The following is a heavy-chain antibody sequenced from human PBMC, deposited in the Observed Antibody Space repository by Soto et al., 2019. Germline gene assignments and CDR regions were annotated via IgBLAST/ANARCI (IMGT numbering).Heavy chain of an antibody. CDR3: ARXPKTSGGQHWAFNYFDS. D-gene: IGHD7-27*01. J-gene: IGHJ4*02. CDR2: ISYDGTNK. Sequence: TGGSLRLSCAASGFSFSISPMHWVRQAPGKGPEWVALISYDGTNKFYADSVKGRFTISRDNSKSTLYLQVDSLRPEDAAVYYCARXPKTSGGQHWAFNYFDSWGQGTLVTVSS. CDR1: GFSFSISP. V-gene: IGHV3-30-3*01.